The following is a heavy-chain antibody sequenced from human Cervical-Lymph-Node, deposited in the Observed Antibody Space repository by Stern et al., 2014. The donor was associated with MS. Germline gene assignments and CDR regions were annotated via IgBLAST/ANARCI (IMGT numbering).Heavy chain of an antibody. CDR1: GGSVSGYY. Sequence: DQLVESGPGLVKPSETLSLTCTVSGGSVSGYYWSWIRQAPGKQLEYIGRIYTSGSPDSNPSLKSRVSMSVDTSRNQFSLKLSSVTAADTAVYFCARVLPAPRTIDYWGQGTLVTVSS. CDR2: IYTSGSP. V-gene: IGHV4-4*07. CDR3: ARVLPAPRTIDY. J-gene: IGHJ4*02. D-gene: IGHD2-2*01.